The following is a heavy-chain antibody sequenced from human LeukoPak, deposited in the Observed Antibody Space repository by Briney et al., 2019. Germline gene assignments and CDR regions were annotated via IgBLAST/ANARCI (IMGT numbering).Heavy chain of an antibody. Sequence: GASVKVSCKASGYTFNSYGISWVRQAPGQGLEWMGWISAYNGHTNYAQKFQGRVTMTTDTSTSTAYMDLRSLRSDDTAVYYCARDPALGMVRGVTKGDNEKFDPWGQGALVTVSS. CDR2: ISAYNGHT. D-gene: IGHD3-10*01. CDR3: ARDPALGMVRGVTKGDNEKFDP. CDR1: GYTFNSYG. V-gene: IGHV1-18*01. J-gene: IGHJ5*02.